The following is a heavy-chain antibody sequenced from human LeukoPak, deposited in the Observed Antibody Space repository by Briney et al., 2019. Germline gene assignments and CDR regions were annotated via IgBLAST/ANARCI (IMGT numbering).Heavy chain of an antibody. CDR1: GFTFDDYA. CDR3: AKDKGSGTLNYYYYYGMDV. D-gene: IGHD3-10*01. J-gene: IGHJ6*02. V-gene: IGHV3-9*01. CDR2: ISWNSGSI. Sequence: TGGSLRLSCAASGFTFDDYAMHWVRQAPGKGLEWVSGISWNSGSIGYADSVKGRFTISRDNAKNSLYLQMNSLRAEDTALYYCAKDKGSGTLNYYYYYGMDVWGQGTTVTVSS.